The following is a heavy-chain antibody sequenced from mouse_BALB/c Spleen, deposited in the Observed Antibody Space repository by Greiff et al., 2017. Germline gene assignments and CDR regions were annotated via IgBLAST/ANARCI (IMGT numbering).Heavy chain of an antibody. CDR1: GFTFSSFG. V-gene: IGHV5-17*02. CDR3: ARWLLKDYYAMDY. D-gene: IGHD2-3*01. J-gene: IGHJ4*01. CDR2: ISSGSSTI. Sequence: EVKLMESGGGLVQPGGSRKLSCAASGFTFSSFGMHWVRQAPEKGLEWVAYISSGSSTIYYADTVKGRFTISRDNPKNTLFLQMTSLRSEDTAMYYCARWLLKDYYAMDYWGQGTSVTVSS.